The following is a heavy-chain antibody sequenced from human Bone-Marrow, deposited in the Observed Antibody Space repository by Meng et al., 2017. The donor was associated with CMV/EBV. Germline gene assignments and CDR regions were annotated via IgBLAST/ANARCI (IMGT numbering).Heavy chain of an antibody. CDR1: GFTFSSYA. CDR3: ARHRYSNYEGGYGMDV. Sequence: GESLKISCAASGFTFSSYAMHWVRQAPGKGLEWVAVISYDGSNKYYADSVKGRFTISRDNAKNSLYLQMNSLRAEDTAVYYCARHRYSNYEGGYGMDVWGQGTTVIVSS. CDR2: ISYDGSNK. V-gene: IGHV3-30-3*01. D-gene: IGHD4-11*01. J-gene: IGHJ6*02.